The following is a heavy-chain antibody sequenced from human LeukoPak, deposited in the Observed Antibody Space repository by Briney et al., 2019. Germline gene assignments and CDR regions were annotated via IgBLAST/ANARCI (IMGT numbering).Heavy chain of an antibody. V-gene: IGHV4-38-2*02. D-gene: IGHD3-22*01. CDR3: ATYYDSSGYFDY. CDR2: IYHSGST. CDR1: GYSISSGYY. J-gene: IGHJ4*02. Sequence: SETLSLTCTVSGYSISSGYYWGWIRQPPGKGLEWIGSIYHSGSTYYNPSLKSRVTISVDTSKNQFSLKLSSVTAADTAVYYCATYYDSSGYFDYWGQGTLVTVS.